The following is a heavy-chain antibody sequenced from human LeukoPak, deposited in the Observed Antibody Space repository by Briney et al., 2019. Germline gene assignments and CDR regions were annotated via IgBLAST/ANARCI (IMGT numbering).Heavy chain of an antibody. CDR3: AREAPGIAAAGLFDY. CDR1: GYTFTSYG. CDR2: ISAYNGNT. D-gene: IGHD6-13*01. J-gene: IGHJ4*02. Sequence: ASVKVSCKASGYTFTSYGISWVRQAPGQGLEWMGWISAYNGNTNYAQKLQGRVTMTTDTSTSTAYMELRSLRSDDTAVYYCAREAPGIAAAGLFDYWGQGNLVTVSS. V-gene: IGHV1-18*01.